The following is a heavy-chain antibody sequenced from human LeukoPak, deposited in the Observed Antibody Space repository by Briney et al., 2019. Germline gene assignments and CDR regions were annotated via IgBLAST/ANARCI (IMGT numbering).Heavy chain of an antibody. CDR1: GYSFTSYW. J-gene: IGHJ6*04. V-gene: IGHV5-10-1*01. CDR2: IDPSDSYT. Sequence: GESLQISCKGSGYSFTSYWISWVRQVPGKGLEWMGRIDPSDSYTNYSPSFQGHVTISADKSISTAYLQWSTLKASDTAMYYCASIGSGSYYKGPDYYGMDVWGKGTTVTVSS. D-gene: IGHD3-10*01. CDR3: ASIGSGSYYKGPDYYGMDV.